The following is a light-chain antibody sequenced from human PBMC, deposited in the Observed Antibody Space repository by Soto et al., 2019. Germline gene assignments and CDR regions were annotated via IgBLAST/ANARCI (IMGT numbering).Light chain of an antibody. CDR1: QSLLHSNGYNY. Sequence: DIVMTQSPLSLPVTPGEPAPISCRSSQSLLHSNGYNYLGWYLQKPGQSPQLLIYLGSNRASGVPDRFSVSGSGTDFTLKISRVEAEDVGVYYFMQALQTPYTFGQGTKLEI. V-gene: IGKV2-28*01. CDR3: MQALQTPYT. CDR2: LGS. J-gene: IGKJ2*01.